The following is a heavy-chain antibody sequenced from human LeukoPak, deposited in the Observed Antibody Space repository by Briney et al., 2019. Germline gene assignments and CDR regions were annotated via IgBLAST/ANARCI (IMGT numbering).Heavy chain of an antibody. V-gene: IGHV3-33*08. CDR2: IWYDGSNK. D-gene: IGHD6-19*01. CDR3: AREPEYSSGWPYYFDY. J-gene: IGHJ4*02. CDR1: GFAFVYYA. Sequence: PGGSLRLSCATSGFAFVYYAMSWVRQAPGKGLEWVAVIWYDGSNKYYADSVKGRFTISRDNSKNTLYLQMNSLRAEDTAVYYCAREPEYSSGWPYYFDYWGQGTLVTVSS.